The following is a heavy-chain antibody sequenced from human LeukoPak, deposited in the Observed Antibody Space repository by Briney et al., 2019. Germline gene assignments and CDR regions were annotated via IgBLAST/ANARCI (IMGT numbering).Heavy chain of an antibody. CDR2: ISWNSGTK. Sequence: PGGSLRLSCAASGFTFDDYAMHWVRQAPGKGLEWVSGISWNSGTKGYADSVKGRFTISRDNAKNSLYLQMNSLRAEDTALYYCARAYKDRSLAGKKEFFQHWGQGTLVTVSS. CDR3: ARAYKDRSLAGKKEFFQH. D-gene: IGHD6-19*01. CDR1: GFTFDDYA. V-gene: IGHV3-9*01. J-gene: IGHJ1*01.